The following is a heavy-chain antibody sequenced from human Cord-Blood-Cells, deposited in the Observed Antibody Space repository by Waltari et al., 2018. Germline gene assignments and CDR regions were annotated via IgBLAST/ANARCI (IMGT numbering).Heavy chain of an antibody. V-gene: IGHV1-8*03. Sequence: QVQLVQSGAEVKKPGASVKVSCKASGYTFTSYDINWVRQATGQGLEWMGWMNPNNGNTGYAKKFQGRVTITRNTSISTAYMELSSLRSEDTAVYYCARAIRGSYFPDAFDIWGQGTMVTVSS. D-gene: IGHD1-26*01. CDR3: ARAIRGSYFPDAFDI. CDR1: GYTFTSYD. CDR2: MNPNNGNT. J-gene: IGHJ3*02.